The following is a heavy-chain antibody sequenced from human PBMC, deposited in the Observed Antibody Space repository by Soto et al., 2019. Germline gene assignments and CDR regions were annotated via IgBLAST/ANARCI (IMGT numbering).Heavy chain of an antibody. J-gene: IGHJ4*02. Sequence: GSLRLSGAGSGCTFRDSAMHWVRQASGKGLEWVGRIKNKADGGTTDYAAPVKGRFTISRDDSKNTLYLQMNSLKTDDTAVYYCTSHPQDTSDDWGQGTLVTVSS. CDR1: GCTFRDSA. V-gene: IGHV3-15*07. CDR3: TSHPQDTSDD. D-gene: IGHD2-15*01. CDR2: IKNKADGGTT.